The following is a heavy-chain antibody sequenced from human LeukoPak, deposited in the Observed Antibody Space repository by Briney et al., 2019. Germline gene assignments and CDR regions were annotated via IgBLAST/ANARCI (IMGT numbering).Heavy chain of an antibody. J-gene: IGHJ4*02. CDR3: ARDIVGVPSALDY. V-gene: IGHV3-21*01. CDR1: GFTFSSYS. CDR2: ISSSSSYI. D-gene: IGHD2-2*01. Sequence: GGSLRLSCGASGFTFSSYSMNWVRQAPGKGLEWVSSISSSSSYIYYADSVKGRFTISRDNAKNSLYLQMNSLRAEDTAVYYCARDIVGVPSALDYWGQGTLVTVSS.